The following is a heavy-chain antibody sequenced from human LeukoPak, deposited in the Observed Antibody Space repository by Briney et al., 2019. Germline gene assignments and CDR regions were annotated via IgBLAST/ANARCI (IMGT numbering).Heavy chain of an antibody. CDR2: IYHSGST. CDR1: GGSISSSNW. CDR3: AGRSGSSSWYSLDY. D-gene: IGHD6-13*01. Sequence: SGTLSLTCAVSGGSISSSNWWSWVRQPPGKGLEWIGYIYHSGSTYYNPSLKSRVTISVDRSKNQFSLKLSSVTAADTAVYYCAGRSGSSSWYSLDYWGQGTLVTVSS. J-gene: IGHJ4*02. V-gene: IGHV4-4*02.